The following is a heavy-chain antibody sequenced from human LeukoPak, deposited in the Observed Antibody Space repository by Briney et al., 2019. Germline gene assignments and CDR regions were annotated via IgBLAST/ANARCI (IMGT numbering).Heavy chain of an antibody. Sequence: GRSLRLSCAASGFTFSSYGMHWVRQAPGKGLEWVAVIWYDGSNKYYADSVKGRFTISRDNSKNTLYLQMNSLRAEDTAVYYCASLEYSSGWASFDYWGQGTLVTVSS. V-gene: IGHV3-33*01. D-gene: IGHD6-19*01. CDR3: ASLEYSSGWASFDY. CDR1: GFTFSSYG. J-gene: IGHJ4*02. CDR2: IWYDGSNK.